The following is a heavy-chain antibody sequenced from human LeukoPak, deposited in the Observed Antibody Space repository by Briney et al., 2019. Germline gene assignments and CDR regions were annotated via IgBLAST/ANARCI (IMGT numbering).Heavy chain of an antibody. V-gene: IGHV1-69*05. CDR1: GGTFSSYA. Sequence: SVKVSCKASGGTFSSYAISWVRQAPGQGLEWMGGIIPIFGTANYAQKFQGRVTMTRDTSISTAYMELSRLRSDDTAVYYCARGVWQLPSLIDYWGQGTLVTVSS. J-gene: IGHJ4*02. CDR2: IIPIFGTA. D-gene: IGHD2-15*01. CDR3: ARGVWQLPSLIDY.